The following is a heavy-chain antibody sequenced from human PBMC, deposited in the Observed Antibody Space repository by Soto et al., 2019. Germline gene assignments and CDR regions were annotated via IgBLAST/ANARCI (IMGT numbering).Heavy chain of an antibody. V-gene: IGHV3-33*01. CDR1: GFTFSSYG. Sequence: GGSLRLSCAASGFTFSSYGMHWVRQAPGKGLEWVAVIWYDGSNKYYADSVKGRFTISRDNSKNTLYLQMNSLRAEDTAVYYCAREASPTRGFDYWGQGTVVTVSS. CDR3: AREASPTRGFDY. CDR2: IWYDGSNK. J-gene: IGHJ4*02.